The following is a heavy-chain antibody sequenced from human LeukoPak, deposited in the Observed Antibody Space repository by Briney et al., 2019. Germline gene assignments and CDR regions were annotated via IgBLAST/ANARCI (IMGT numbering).Heavy chain of an antibody. CDR3: AKGRAPGYCTNGVCSPFED. D-gene: IGHD2-8*01. CDR2: IRYDGSNI. J-gene: IGHJ4*02. CDR1: GISFYNFG. V-gene: IGHV3-30*02. Sequence: PGGSLRLSCATTGISFYNFGMHRVRQAPGKGLEWVAYIRYDGSNINYVESVKGRFTISRDNSKNTLYLQMNSLRPEDTAVYYCAKGRAPGYCTNGVCSPFEDWGKGTLVTVSS.